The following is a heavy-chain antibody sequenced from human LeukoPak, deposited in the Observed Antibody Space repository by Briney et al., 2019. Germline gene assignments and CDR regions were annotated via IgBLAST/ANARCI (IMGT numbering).Heavy chain of an antibody. CDR1: GFTFSSYS. Sequence: PGGSLRLSCAASGFTFSSYSMNWVRQAPGKGLEWVSSISSSGSYIYYADSVKGRFTISRDNAKNSLYLQMNSLRAEDTAVYYCAEYQLLNNNYWRDAFDFWGQGTMVTVSS. CDR2: ISSSGSYI. CDR3: AEYQLLNNNYWRDAFDF. J-gene: IGHJ3*01. V-gene: IGHV3-21*01. D-gene: IGHD1-1*01.